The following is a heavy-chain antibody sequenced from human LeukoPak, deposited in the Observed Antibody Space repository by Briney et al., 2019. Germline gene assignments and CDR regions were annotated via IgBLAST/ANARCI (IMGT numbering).Heavy chain of an antibody. D-gene: IGHD6-19*01. Sequence: PGGSLRLSCAASGFTFSSYGMSWVRQAPGKGLEWVANIKHDGSDKYYVDSVKGRFTISRDNAKNSLYLQMNSMRAEDTAVYYCARPTVAGPFDGYMDVWGKGTTVTASS. CDR1: GFTFSSYG. J-gene: IGHJ6*03. CDR3: ARPTVAGPFDGYMDV. V-gene: IGHV3-7*01. CDR2: IKHDGSDK.